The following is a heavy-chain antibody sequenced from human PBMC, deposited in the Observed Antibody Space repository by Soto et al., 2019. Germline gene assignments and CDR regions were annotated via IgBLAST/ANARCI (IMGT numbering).Heavy chain of an antibody. D-gene: IGHD2-15*01. CDR3: ARDVGYCSGGSCYYYYGMDV. V-gene: IGHV1-69*01. CDR1: GGTFSSYA. Sequence: QVQLVQSGAEVKKPGSSVKVSCKASGGTFSSYAISWVRQAPGQGLEWMGGSIPIFGTANYAQKFQGRVTITADESTSTAYTELSSLRSEDTAVYYCARDVGYCSGGSCYYYYGMDVWGQGTTVTVSS. CDR2: SIPIFGTA. J-gene: IGHJ6*02.